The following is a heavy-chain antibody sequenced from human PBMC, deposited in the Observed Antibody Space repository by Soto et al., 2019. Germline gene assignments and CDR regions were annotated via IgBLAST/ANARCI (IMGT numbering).Heavy chain of an antibody. Sequence: GGSLRLSCAASGFTFSSYAMSWVRQAPGKGLEWVSAISGSGGSTYYADSVKGRITISRNNSKNTLYLQMNSLRAEDTAVYYCAKDMVAVAGTYFDYWGQGTLVTVSS. CDR1: GFTFSSYA. CDR3: AKDMVAVAGTYFDY. D-gene: IGHD6-19*01. V-gene: IGHV3-23*01. J-gene: IGHJ4*02. CDR2: ISGSGGST.